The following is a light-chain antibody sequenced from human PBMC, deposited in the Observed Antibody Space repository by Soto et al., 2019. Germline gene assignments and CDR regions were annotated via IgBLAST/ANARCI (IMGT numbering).Light chain of an antibody. CDR2: GAS. V-gene: IGKV3-15*01. CDR1: QSVSSN. J-gene: IGKJ2*01. Sequence: EIAMTQSPATLSVSPGERATLSCRASQSVSSNLAWYQQKPGQAPRLLIYGASTRATGIPARFSGSGSGTEFTLTISSLQSEDFAVYYCQQYSSWPPYTFGQGTKLEIK. CDR3: QQYSSWPPYT.